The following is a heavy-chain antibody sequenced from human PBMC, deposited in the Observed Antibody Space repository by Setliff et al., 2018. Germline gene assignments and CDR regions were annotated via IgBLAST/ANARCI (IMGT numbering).Heavy chain of an antibody. J-gene: IGHJ3*02. D-gene: IGHD1-26*01. CDR1: GGSISSGGYY. Sequence: SETLSLTCTVSGGSISSGGYYWSWIRQHPGKGLEWIGYIYYSRSTYYNPSLKSRVTISVDTSKNQFSLKLSSVTAADTAVYYCARDRRIVGARHAFDIWGQGTMVTVSS. V-gene: IGHV4-31*03. CDR3: ARDRRIVGARHAFDI. CDR2: IYYSRST.